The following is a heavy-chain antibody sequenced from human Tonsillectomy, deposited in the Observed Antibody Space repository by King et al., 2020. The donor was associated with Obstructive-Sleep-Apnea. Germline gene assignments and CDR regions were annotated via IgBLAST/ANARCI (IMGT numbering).Heavy chain of an antibody. CDR2: IWYDGSYK. D-gene: IGHD2-15*01. Sequence: VQLVESGGGVVQPGRSLRLSCEVSGFTFRSYGMHWVRQAPGKGLEWVAVIWYDGSYKYYADSVKGRFTISRDNSKNTLYLEMRSLGVEDTAVYYCARDYIEVVVAGSQVGMDVWGQGTSVTVSS. J-gene: IGHJ6*02. CDR1: GFTFRSYG. V-gene: IGHV3-33*01. CDR3: ARDYIEVVVAGSQVGMDV.